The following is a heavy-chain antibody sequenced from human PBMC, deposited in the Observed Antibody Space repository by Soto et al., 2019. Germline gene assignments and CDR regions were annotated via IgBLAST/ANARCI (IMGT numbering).Heavy chain of an antibody. V-gene: IGHV3-30*14. J-gene: IGHJ4*02. CDR1: GFTFSSYA. CDR2: VSHDGKSG. CDR3: ARVDKFNGGWS. Sequence: QVQLVESGGGVVQPGRSLRLSCAASGFTFSSYAIHWVRRAPGKGLEWVAAVSHDGKSGFYADSVSGRFTVSRDIYNSLVYLQMVRLRLAETALFYCARVDKFNGGWSWGQVTAVTVSS. D-gene: IGHD7-27*01.